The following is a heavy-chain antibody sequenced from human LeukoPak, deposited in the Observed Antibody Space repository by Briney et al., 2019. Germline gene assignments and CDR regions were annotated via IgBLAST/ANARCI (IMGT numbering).Heavy chain of an antibody. CDR1: GGSIITYY. V-gene: IGHV4-4*07. J-gene: IGHJ4*02. Sequence: PSETLSLTCTVSGGSIITYYWSWIRQPAGKGLEWIGRIYSSGSTSYNPSLKSRVTMSVDTSKNQFSLRLSSVTAADTAVYYCARDFYYYDTSGYYPPFEYWGQGTLVTVSS. CDR2: IYSSGST. D-gene: IGHD3-22*01. CDR3: ARDFYYYDTSGYYPPFEY.